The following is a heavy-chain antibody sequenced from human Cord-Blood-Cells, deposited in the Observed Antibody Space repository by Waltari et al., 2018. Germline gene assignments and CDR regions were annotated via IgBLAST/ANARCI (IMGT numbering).Heavy chain of an antibody. CDR2: IYHSGST. Sequence: QVQLQESGPGLVKPSETLXXXXXXXXXXXXXXXXXXXIRQPPGKGLEWIGSIYHSGSTYYNPSLKSRVTISVDTSKNQFSLKLSSVTAADTAVYYCARDTGDWYFDLWGRGTLVTVSS. CDR1: XXXXXXXXX. V-gene: IGHV4-38-2*02. J-gene: IGHJ2*01. CDR3: ARDTGDWYFDL. D-gene: IGHD7-27*01.